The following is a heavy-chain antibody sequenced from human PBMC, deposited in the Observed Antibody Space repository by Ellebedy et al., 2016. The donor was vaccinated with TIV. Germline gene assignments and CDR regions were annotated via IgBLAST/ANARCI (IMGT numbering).Heavy chain of an antibody. CDR3: AKRRGYNYGGFES. Sequence: SVKVSCKASGGPFRNFEICGVRQAPGQGLEWMGGIIPIFGTANYAQKFQGRVTITADDFTNTAYMELSSLRSGDTAVYFCAKRRGYNYGGFESWGQGTLVTVSS. V-gene: IGHV1-69*13. CDR1: GGPFRNFE. CDR2: IIPIFGTA. D-gene: IGHD5-18*01. J-gene: IGHJ4*02.